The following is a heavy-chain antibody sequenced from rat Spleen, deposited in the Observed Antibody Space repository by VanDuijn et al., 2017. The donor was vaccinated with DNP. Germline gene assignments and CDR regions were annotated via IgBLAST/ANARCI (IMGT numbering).Heavy chain of an antibody. V-gene: IGHV7-7*01. J-gene: IGHJ1*01. CDR1: GFSFTDFH. CDR3: ARHGLLPYWYFDF. D-gene: IGHD1-6*01. Sequence: EVKLLESGGGLVQPRGSLRLSCAASGFSFTDFHMNWIRQPAGKAPEWLALTRNKANGYTTDYNPSVKGRFTIARDKTQNMLYLQMNALRTEDSATYFCARHGLLPYWYFDFWGPGTMVTVSS. CDR2: TRNKANGYTT.